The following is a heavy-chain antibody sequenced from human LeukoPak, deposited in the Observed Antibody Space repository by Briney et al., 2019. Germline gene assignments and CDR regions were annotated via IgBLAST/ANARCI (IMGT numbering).Heavy chain of an antibody. Sequence: RGGSLTLSCAVSGFTFSGYSMHWVRQPPGKGLGWVAIISYVGSNSYYADSVKGRFTISRDNSKNTLYLQMNSLRAEDTAVYYCARKAKDYGDDNWFDPWGQGTLVTVSS. CDR1: GFTFSGYS. J-gene: IGHJ5*02. CDR3: ARKAKDYGDDNWFDP. V-gene: IGHV3-30*04. CDR2: ISYVGSNS. D-gene: IGHD4-17*01.